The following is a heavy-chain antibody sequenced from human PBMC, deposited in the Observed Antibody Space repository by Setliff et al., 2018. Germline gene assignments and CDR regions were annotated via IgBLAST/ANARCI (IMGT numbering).Heavy chain of an antibody. D-gene: IGHD2-15*01. J-gene: IGHJ4*02. CDR1: GDSISSTYH. V-gene: IGHV4-59*01. Sequence: NPSETLSLTCNVSGDSISSTYHWGWIRQSPGKGLEWIGTIYYSGNSNYDTNYNPSLKSRVTILSDTSKNQFSLILSSVTAADTAVYYCASERESASRQTYFDSWGQGTLVTVSS. CDR3: ASERESASRQTYFDS. CDR2: IYYSGNSNYDT.